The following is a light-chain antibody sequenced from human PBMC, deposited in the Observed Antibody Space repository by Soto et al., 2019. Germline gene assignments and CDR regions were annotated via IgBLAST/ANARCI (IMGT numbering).Light chain of an antibody. V-gene: IGKV3-15*01. J-gene: IGKJ1*01. CDR1: QSINSD. Sequence: EIVMTQSSATLSVSPGERVILSCRAIQSINSDLAWYQHIPGQTPRFLIYGASTRATGIPARFSGSGSGTQFTLTISSLQSEDSALYYCQQYNEWPWTFGQGTKVDIK. CDR3: QQYNEWPWT. CDR2: GAS.